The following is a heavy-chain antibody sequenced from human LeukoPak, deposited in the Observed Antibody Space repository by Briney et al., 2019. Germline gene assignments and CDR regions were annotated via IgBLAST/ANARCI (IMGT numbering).Heavy chain of an antibody. CDR1: GFSLSTSGMC. J-gene: IGHJ4*02. V-gene: IGHV2-70*01. D-gene: IGHD6-13*01. CDR3: ARLPIAAAWYYFDY. CDR2: IDWDDDK. Sequence: SGPALVKPTQTLTLTCTFSGFSLSTSGMCVSWIRQPPGKALEWLALIDWDDDKYYSTSLKTRLTISKDTSKNQVVLTMTNMDPVDTATYYCARLPIAAAWYYFDYWGQGTLVTVSS.